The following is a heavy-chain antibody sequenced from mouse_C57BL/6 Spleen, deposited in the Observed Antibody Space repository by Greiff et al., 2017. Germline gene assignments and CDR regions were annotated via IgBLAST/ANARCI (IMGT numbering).Heavy chain of an antibody. D-gene: IGHD2-4*01. CDR2: IYPRDGST. J-gene: IGHJ2*01. CDR1: GYTFTDHT. V-gene: IGHV1-78*01. CDR3: ARRYDYDALDY. Sequence: VQLQQSDAELVKPGASVKISCKVSGYTFTDHTIHWMKQRPEQGLEWIGYIYPRDGSTTYNVKFKGKATLTADKSSSTAYMQLNSLTSEDTAVYFCARRYDYDALDYWGQGTTLTVSS.